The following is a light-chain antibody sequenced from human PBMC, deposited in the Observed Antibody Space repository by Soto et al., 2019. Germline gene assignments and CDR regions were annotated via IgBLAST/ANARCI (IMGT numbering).Light chain of an antibody. J-gene: IGKJ5*01. V-gene: IGKV1-12*01. Sequence: DIQMTQSPSSVSASVGDRVTITCRASQGIRSWLAWYQQKPGKAPKLLIDLASSLQSGVPSRFSGSGPGSDFTLTISSLQPEDFATYYCQQANSCPPTFGQGTRLEIK. CDR1: QGIRSW. CDR3: QQANSCPPT. CDR2: LAS.